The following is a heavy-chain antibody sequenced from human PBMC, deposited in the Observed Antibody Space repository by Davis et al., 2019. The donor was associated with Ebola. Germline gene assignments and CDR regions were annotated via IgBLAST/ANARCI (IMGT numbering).Heavy chain of an antibody. Sequence: SETLSLTCAVSGGSISSSNWWSWVRQPPGKELEWIGYIYHSGSTIYNPSLKSRVTISIDTSKNQFSLKLSSVTAADTALYYCARVLGNGDLLLDYWGQGTLVTVSS. CDR1: GGSISSSNW. D-gene: IGHD4-17*01. J-gene: IGHJ4*02. CDR3: ARVLGNGDLLLDY. CDR2: IYHSGST. V-gene: IGHV4-4*02.